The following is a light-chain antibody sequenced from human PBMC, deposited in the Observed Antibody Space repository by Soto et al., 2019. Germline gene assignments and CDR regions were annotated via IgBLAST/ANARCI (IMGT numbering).Light chain of an antibody. Sequence: QSVLTQAPSASGAPGQRVTISCSGTSSNIGTTAVNWFQQLPGTAPKLVIYSNDVRPSGVPDRFSASTSGTSASLAISGLKYEDEADYYCAAWDDSLNGWVFGGGTQLTVL. CDR1: SSNIGTTA. V-gene: IGLV1-44*01. J-gene: IGLJ3*02. CDR2: SND. CDR3: AAWDDSLNGWV.